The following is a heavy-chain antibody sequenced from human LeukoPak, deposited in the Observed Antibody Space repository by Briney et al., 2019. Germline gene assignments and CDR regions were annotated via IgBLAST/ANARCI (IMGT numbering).Heavy chain of an antibody. V-gene: IGHV3-33*01. Sequence: PGGSLRLSCAASGVVFSTYGMHWVRQAPGRGLEWVADIWHVWINTHYADSVKGRVTISTEISRNTLYLQMDSIRADDTAVYYCAAVFAEGYIDYWGQGTVVTVSS. CDR1: GVVFSTYG. CDR3: AAVFAEGYIDY. CDR2: IWHVWINT. J-gene: IGHJ4*02. D-gene: IGHD2-2*02.